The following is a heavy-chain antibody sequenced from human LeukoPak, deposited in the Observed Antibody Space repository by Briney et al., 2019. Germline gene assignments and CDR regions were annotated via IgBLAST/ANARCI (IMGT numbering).Heavy chain of an antibody. D-gene: IGHD5-18*01. J-gene: IGHJ4*02. V-gene: IGHV3-23*01. CDR3: ARDDPRGYSYGPCFDY. Sequence: GGSLRLSCTASGFSFSSYAMTWVRQAPGKGLEWVSAISGSGGSTYYADSVKGRFTISRDNSKNTLYLQMNSLRAEDTAVYYCARDDPRGYSYGPCFDYWGQGTLVIVSS. CDR2: ISGSGGST. CDR1: GFSFSSYA.